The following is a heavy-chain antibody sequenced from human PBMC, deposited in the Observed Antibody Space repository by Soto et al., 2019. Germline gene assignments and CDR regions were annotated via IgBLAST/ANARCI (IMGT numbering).Heavy chain of an antibody. CDR3: AISDGYKKPFDY. CDR2: IYYSGST. D-gene: IGHD5-12*01. Sequence: QVQLQESGPGLVKPSETLSLTCTVSGGSISSYYWSWIRQPPGKGLEWIGYIYYSGSTNYNPSLKSRVTISVDTSKNQFSLKLSSVTAADTAVYYCAISDGYKKPFDYWGQGTLVTVSS. V-gene: IGHV4-59*01. CDR1: GGSISSYY. J-gene: IGHJ4*02.